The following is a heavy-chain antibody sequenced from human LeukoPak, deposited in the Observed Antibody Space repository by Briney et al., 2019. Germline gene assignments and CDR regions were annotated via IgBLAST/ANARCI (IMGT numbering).Heavy chain of an antibody. V-gene: IGHV4-59*08. CDR1: GGSISSYY. CDR2: VYYSGST. J-gene: IGHJ4*02. Sequence: SETLSLTCSVSGGSISSYYWSWIRQPPGKGLEWIGYVYYSGSTNYNPSLKSRVTLSVDTSKNQFSLKLTSVTAADTAVYYCARHSATYYDFDCWGQGTLVTVSS. CDR3: ARHSATYYDFDC. D-gene: IGHD1-26*01.